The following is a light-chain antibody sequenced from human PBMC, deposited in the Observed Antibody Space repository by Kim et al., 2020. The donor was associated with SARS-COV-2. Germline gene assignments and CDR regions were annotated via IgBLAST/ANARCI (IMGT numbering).Light chain of an antibody. CDR2: AAS. V-gene: IGKV1-9*01. Sequence: VGDRVTITCRASQGISSYLAWYQQKPGKAPKLLIYAASTLQNGVPSRFSGSGSGTEFTLTISGLQPEDFATYYCQQLDTYPRVTFGLGTRLEIK. J-gene: IGKJ5*01. CDR3: QQLDTYPRVT. CDR1: QGISSY.